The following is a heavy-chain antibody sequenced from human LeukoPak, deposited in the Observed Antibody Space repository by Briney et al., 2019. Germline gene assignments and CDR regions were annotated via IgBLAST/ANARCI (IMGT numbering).Heavy chain of an antibody. CDR2: INTNTGNP. Sequence: ASVKVSCKASGYTFTSYAMNWVRQAPGQGLEWMGWINTNTGNPTHAQGFTGRFVFSLDTSVSTAYLQISSLKTEDTAVYYCAREYCGGDCYSFDFWGQGTLVTVAS. D-gene: IGHD2-21*02. J-gene: IGHJ4*02. CDR3: AREYCGGDCYSFDF. CDR1: GYTFTSYA. V-gene: IGHV7-4-1*02.